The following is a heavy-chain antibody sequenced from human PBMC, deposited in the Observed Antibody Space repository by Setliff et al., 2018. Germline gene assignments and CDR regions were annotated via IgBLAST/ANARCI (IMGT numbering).Heavy chain of an antibody. J-gene: IGHJ4*02. V-gene: IGHV5-51*01. Sequence: PGESLKISCKASGYKFTSSWIGWVRQMPGKGLEWMGAIYPGDSDTRYSPSFKGQVTISADKSINTAYLQWNNLKASDSATYYCGCRNSGWYGAPFDFWGQGALVTVSS. CDR1: GYKFTSSW. CDR2: IYPGDSDT. CDR3: GCRNSGWYGAPFDF. D-gene: IGHD6-19*01.